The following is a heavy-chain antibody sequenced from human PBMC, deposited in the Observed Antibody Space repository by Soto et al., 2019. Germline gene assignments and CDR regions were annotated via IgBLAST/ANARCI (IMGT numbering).Heavy chain of an antibody. V-gene: IGHV1-8*01. D-gene: IGHD3-22*01. CDR2: MNPNSGNT. Sequence: ASVKVSCKASGYTFTSYDINWVRQATGQGLEWMGWMNPNSGNTGYAQKFQGRVTMTRNTSISTAYMELSSLRSEDTAVYYCARAGYYYDSSGSDAFDIWGQGTMVTVSS. CDR3: ARAGYYYDSSGSDAFDI. J-gene: IGHJ3*02. CDR1: GYTFTSYD.